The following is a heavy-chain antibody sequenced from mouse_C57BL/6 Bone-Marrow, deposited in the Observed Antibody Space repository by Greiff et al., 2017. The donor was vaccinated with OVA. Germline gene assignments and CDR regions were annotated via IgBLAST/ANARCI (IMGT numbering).Heavy chain of an antibody. CDR2: ISNGGGST. CDR1: GFTFSDYY. J-gene: IGHJ2*01. D-gene: IGHD1-1*01. CDR3: ARHGSSYDLDY. V-gene: IGHV5-12*01. Sequence: EVKVVESGGGLVQPGGSLKLSCAASGFTFSDYYMYWVRQTPEKRLEWVAYISNGGGSTYYPDTVKGRFTISRDNAKNTLYLQMSRLKSEDTAMYYCARHGSSYDLDYWGQGTTLTVSS.